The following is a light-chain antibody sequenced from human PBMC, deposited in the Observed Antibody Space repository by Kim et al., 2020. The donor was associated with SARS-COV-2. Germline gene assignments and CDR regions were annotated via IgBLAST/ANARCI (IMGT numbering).Light chain of an antibody. J-gene: IGLJ2*01. CDR3: QSRNSGGNVV. CDR1: SLRSYY. Sequence: SSELTQDPAVSVALGQTVRITCQGDSLRSYYATWYQQKPRQAPVLVIYGRNNRPSGIPDRFSGSTSGNTASLTISGAQAEDEADFYCQSRNSGGNVVFGG. CDR2: GRN. V-gene: IGLV3-19*01.